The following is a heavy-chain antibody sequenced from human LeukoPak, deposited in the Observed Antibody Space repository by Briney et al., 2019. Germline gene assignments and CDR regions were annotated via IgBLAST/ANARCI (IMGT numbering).Heavy chain of an antibody. J-gene: IGHJ6*03. V-gene: IGHV3-23*01. D-gene: IGHD2-2*01. CDR3: AKDGLGYCSSTSCSTYMDV. Sequence: GGSLRLSCAASGFTFSIYAMSWVRQAPGKGLEWVSAISGSGGTAYYADSVKGRFTISRDNSKNTLYLQMNSLRAEDTAVYYCAKDGLGYCSSTSCSTYMDVWGKGTTVTVSS. CDR1: GFTFSIYA. CDR2: ISGSGGTA.